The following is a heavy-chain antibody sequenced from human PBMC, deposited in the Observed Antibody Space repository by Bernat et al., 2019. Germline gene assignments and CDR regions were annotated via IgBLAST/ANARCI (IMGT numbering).Heavy chain of an antibody. V-gene: IGHV3-7*01. CDR2: IKQAGSER. J-gene: IGHJ4*02. CDR1: GFTFSSYW. Sequence: EVQLVESGGGLVQPGGSLRLSCAASGFTFSSYWMSWVRQAPGKGLEWVANIKQAGSERYYMDSVKGPFTISRDNAKNSLYLQMNSLRAEDTAVYYCARDARLQRGKFDYWGQGTLVTVSS. CDR3: ARDARLQRGKFDY.